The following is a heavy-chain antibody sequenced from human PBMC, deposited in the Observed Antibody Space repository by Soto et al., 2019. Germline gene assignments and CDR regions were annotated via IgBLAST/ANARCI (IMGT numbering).Heavy chain of an antibody. CDR2: IYWNDEI. CDR3: SHLDLRGFSDYYHGMDV. CDR1: GFSLSSSGAG. Sequence: SGPTLVNPTQTLTLTCSFTGFSLSSSGAGVGWFRQSPGKALEWLALIYWNDEIRYSPSLASRLTITKDTSKDQVVLTLTNLGPVDTATYYCSHLDLRGFSDYYHGMDVWGQGTTVTVSS. D-gene: IGHD2-15*01. J-gene: IGHJ6*02. V-gene: IGHV2-5*01.